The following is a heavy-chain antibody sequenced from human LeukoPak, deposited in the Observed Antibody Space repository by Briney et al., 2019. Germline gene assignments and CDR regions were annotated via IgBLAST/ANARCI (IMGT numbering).Heavy chain of an antibody. CDR2: INEDGGKT. D-gene: IGHD2-15*01. CDR3: AKEIDTLGTNAFDI. CDR1: GFSFDDYP. J-gene: IGHJ3*02. Sequence: GGSLRFSCAASGFSFDDYPMHWVRQAPGKGLEWVSLINEDGGKTFYADTVRGRFTISRDNSKNSLYLQMNSLRTEDTALYYCAKEIDTLGTNAFDIWGQGTIVTVSS. V-gene: IGHV3-43*02.